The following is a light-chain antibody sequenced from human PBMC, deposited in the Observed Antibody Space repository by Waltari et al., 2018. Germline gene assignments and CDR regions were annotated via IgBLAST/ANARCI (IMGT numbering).Light chain of an antibody. J-gene: IGLJ1*01. CDR3: CSFAGSSTS. Sequence: QSALPQPASVSGSPGQSITISCSNTSTDLGTYKLVSWYQQRPGKAPKLGIYEVPERPSGVSNRFSGSKSGDTASLTISGLQAEDEADYYCCSFAGSSTSFGTGTTVTVL. CDR1: STDLGTYKL. CDR2: EVP. V-gene: IGLV2-23*02.